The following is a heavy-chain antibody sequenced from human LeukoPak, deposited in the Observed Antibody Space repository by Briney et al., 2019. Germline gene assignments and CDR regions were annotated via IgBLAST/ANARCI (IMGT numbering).Heavy chain of an antibody. CDR1: GFTFGDYP. CDR2: ISSSSSYI. CDR3: ARGLNSMDYGDKSYYYYYMDV. J-gene: IGHJ6*03. V-gene: IGHV3-21*01. Sequence: GGSLRLSCTASGFTFGDYPMNWVRQAPGKGLEWVSSISSSSSYIYYADSVKGRFTISRDNAKNSLYPQMNSLRAEDTAVYYCARGLNSMDYGDKSYYYYYMDVWGKGTTVTISS. D-gene: IGHD4-23*01.